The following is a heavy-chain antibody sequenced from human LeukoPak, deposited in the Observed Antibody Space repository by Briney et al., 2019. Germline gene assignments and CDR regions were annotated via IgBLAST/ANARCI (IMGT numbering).Heavy chain of an antibody. CDR1: GFTFDDYA. Sequence: GGSLRLSCAASGFTFDDYAMHWVRQAPGKGLEWVSGISWNSGSIGYADSVKGRFTISRDNSKNTLYLQMNSLRAEDTAVYYCAKDYYYGSGTPGFQHWGQGTLVTVSS. D-gene: IGHD3-10*01. CDR2: ISWNSGSI. J-gene: IGHJ1*01. V-gene: IGHV3-9*01. CDR3: AKDYYYGSGTPGFQH.